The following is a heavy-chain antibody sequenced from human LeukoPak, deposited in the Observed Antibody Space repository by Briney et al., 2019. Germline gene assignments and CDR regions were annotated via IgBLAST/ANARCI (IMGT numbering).Heavy chain of an antibody. CDR3: ARAKMTTVTTGFDP. J-gene: IGHJ5*02. V-gene: IGHV4-61*02. CDR2: IYTSGST. Sequence: PSQTLSLTCTVSGGSISSGSYYWSWLRQPAGKGLEWIGRIYTSGSTNYNPSLKSRVTISVDTSKNQFSLKLSSVTAADTAVYYCARAKMTTVTTGFDPWGQGTLVTVSS. D-gene: IGHD4-11*01. CDR1: GGSISSGSYY.